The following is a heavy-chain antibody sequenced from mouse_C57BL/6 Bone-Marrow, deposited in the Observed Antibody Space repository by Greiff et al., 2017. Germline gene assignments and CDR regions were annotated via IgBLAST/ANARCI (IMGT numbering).Heavy chain of an antibody. V-gene: IGHV1-50*01. CDR2: IDPSDSYT. J-gene: IGHJ2*01. CDR1: GYTFTSYW. CDR3: ARGLLRPYFDY. Sequence: QVQLQQPGAELVKPGASVKLSCKASGYTFTSYWMQWVKQRPGQGLEWIGEIDPSDSYTNYNQKFEGKATLTVDTSSSTAYMQLSSLTSEDSAVYYCARGLLRPYFDYGGQGTTLTVSS. D-gene: IGHD1-1*01.